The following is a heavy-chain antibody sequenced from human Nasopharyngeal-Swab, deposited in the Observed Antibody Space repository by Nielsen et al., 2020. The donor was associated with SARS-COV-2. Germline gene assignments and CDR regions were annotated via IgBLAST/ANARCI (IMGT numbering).Heavy chain of an antibody. Sequence: ASAQISSKAAGYSFLSNGINCVRHAPPQAIEWMGWISVYNADTNNAQKPQGRVSMTTDTSTSTAYMELRSMRSDDTAVYYCARDIEEWLVVPSLSFDYWGQGTLVTVSS. D-gene: IGHD3-3*01. V-gene: IGHV1-18*04. CDR2: ISVYNADT. J-gene: IGHJ4*02. CDR3: ARDIEEWLVVPSLSFDY. CDR1: GYSFLSNG.